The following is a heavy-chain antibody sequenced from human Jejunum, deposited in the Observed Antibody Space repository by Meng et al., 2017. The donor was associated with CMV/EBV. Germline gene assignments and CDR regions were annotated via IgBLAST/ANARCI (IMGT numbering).Heavy chain of an antibody. D-gene: IGHD3-22*01. CDR3: ARRGWQGYFDF. J-gene: IGHJ4*02. CDR2: IHPADSET. V-gene: IGHV5-51*01. CDR1: GYTFSNYR. Sequence: AYGYTFSNYRIGWVRQRPGKGLEWMGLIHPADSETRESPSFQGQVSFSVDTSTSTAFLQWSSLKASDTGIYYCARRGWQGYFDFWGQGTLGTVSS.